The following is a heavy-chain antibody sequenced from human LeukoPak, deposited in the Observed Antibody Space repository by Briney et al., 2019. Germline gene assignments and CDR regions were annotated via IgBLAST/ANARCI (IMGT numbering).Heavy chain of an antibody. CDR2: IYPGDSDT. J-gene: IGHJ4*02. CDR1: GYSFTSYW. Sequence: GESLKISCKGSGYSFTSYWIGWVRQMPGKGLEWMGIIYPGDSDTRYSPSFQGQVTISADKSISTAYLQWSSLKASDTAMYYCASGRGNYYDSSGPIDYWGQGTLVTVSS. V-gene: IGHV5-51*01. D-gene: IGHD3-22*01. CDR3: ASGRGNYYDSSGPIDY.